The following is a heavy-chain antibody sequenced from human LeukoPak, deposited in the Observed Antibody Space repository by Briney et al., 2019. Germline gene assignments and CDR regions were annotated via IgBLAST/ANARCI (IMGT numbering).Heavy chain of an antibody. J-gene: IGHJ4*02. CDR1: GYSFTSYW. CDR3: ARSAYDFWSGYYTQPLDY. CDR2: IYPGDSDT. V-gene: IGHV5-51*01. D-gene: IGHD3-3*01. Sequence: GESLKISCKGSGYSFTSYWIGWVRQMPGKGLEWMGIIYPGDSDTRYSPSFQGQVTISADKSISTAYLQWSSLKASDIAMYYCARSAYDFWSGYYTQPLDYWGQGTLVTVSS.